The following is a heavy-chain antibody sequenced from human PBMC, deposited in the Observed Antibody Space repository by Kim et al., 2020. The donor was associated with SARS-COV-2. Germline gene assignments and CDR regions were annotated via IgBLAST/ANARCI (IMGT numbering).Heavy chain of an antibody. J-gene: IGHJ4*02. Sequence: SETLSLTCTVSGGSISSYYWSWIRQPAGKGLEWIGRIYTSGSTNYNPSLKSRVTMSVDTSKNQFSLKLSSVTAADTAVYYCARDRGDYVWGSYRYYYFDYWGQGTLVTVSS. CDR2: IYTSGST. CDR3: ARDRGDYVWGSYRYYYFDY. V-gene: IGHV4-4*07. CDR1: GGSISSYY. D-gene: IGHD3-16*02.